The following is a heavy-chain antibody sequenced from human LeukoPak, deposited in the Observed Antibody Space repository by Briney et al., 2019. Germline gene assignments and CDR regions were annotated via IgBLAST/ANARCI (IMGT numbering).Heavy chain of an antibody. V-gene: IGHV3-7*01. Sequence: DSVRGRFTISRDDAKNSLNLQMSSLRAEDTAVYYCARDRTGRGTHYFDYWGQGTLVTVSS. CDR3: ARDRTGRGTHYFDY. J-gene: IGHJ4*02. D-gene: IGHD3-16*01.